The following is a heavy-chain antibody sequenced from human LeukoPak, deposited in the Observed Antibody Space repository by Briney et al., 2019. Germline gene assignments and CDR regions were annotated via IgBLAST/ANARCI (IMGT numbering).Heavy chain of an antibody. V-gene: IGHV3-48*01. CDR2: ISSSSSTI. CDR1: GFTFGSYS. D-gene: IGHD1-1*01. Sequence: PGGSLRLSCAASGFTFGSYSMNWVRQAPGKGLEWVSYISSSSSTIYYADSVKGRFTISRDNAKNSLYLQMNSLRAEDTAVYYCARDGTVLGMKRWNWFDPWGQGTLVAVSS. J-gene: IGHJ5*02. CDR3: ARDGTVLGMKRWNWFDP.